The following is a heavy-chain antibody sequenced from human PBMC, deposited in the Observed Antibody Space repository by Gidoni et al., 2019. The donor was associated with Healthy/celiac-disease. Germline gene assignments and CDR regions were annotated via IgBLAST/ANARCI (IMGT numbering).Heavy chain of an antibody. CDR3: AKAYAAGIFEIDY. CDR1: GFTFDDYA. Sequence: EVQLVESGVGLVQPGRYLRLSCAASGFTFDDYAMHWVRQGPGKGLELVSGISWNSGSIGYADSLKGRFTIARDNAKNSLYLQMNSLRAEDTALYYCAKAYAAGIFEIDYWGQGTLVTVSS. CDR2: ISWNSGSI. J-gene: IGHJ4*02. D-gene: IGHD6-13*01. V-gene: IGHV3-9*01.